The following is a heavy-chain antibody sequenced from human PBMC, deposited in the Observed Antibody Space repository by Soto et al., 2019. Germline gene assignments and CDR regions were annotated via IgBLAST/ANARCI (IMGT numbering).Heavy chain of an antibody. D-gene: IGHD5-18*01. CDR3: ARDPDTAMVGGDDFDI. Sequence: EVQLVESGGGLVQPGGSLRLSCAASGFTFSSYSMNWVRQAPGKGLEWVSYISSSSSTIYYADSVKGRFTIYRDNAKNSLYLQMNSLRDEDTAVYYFARDPDTAMVGGDDFDIWGQGTMVTVSS. V-gene: IGHV3-48*02. CDR1: GFTFSSYS. J-gene: IGHJ3*02. CDR2: ISSSSSTI.